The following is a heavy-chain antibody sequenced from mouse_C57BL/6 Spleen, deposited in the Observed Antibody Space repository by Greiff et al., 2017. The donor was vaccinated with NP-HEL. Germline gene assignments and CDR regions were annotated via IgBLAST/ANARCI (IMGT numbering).Heavy chain of an antibody. J-gene: IGHJ2*01. D-gene: IGHD2-4*01. Sequence: VQLQQSGAELVRPGASVKLSCKASGYTFTDYYINWVKQRPGQGLEWIARIYPGSGNTYYNEKFKGKATLTAEKSSSTAYMQLSSLTSEDSAVYFCARWEDYDGVDYWGQGTTLTVSS. CDR1: GYTFTDYY. CDR2: IYPGSGNT. V-gene: IGHV1-76*01. CDR3: ARWEDYDGVDY.